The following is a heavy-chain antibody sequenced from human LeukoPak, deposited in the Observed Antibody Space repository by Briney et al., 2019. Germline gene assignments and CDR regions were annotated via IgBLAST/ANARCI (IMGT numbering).Heavy chain of an antibody. J-gene: IGHJ4*02. D-gene: IGHD5-18*01. V-gene: IGHV3-30*02. CDR3: AKDPRDHSYGWSWRYFDY. CDR1: GFTFSSYA. Sequence: GGSLRLSCAASGFTFSSYAMSWVRQAPGKGLEWVAFIRYDGSNKYYADSVKGRFTISRDNSKNTLYLQVNSLRAEDTAVYYCAKDPRDHSYGWSWRYFDYWGQGTLVTVSS. CDR2: IRYDGSNK.